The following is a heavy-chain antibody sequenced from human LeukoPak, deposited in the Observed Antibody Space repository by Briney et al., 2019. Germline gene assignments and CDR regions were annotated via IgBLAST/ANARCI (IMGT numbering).Heavy chain of an antibody. J-gene: IGHJ4*02. V-gene: IGHV4-31*03. CDR1: GGSISSGGYY. Sequence: SETLSLTCTVSGGSISSGGYYWSWIRQHPGKGLEWIGYIYYSGSTYYNPSLKSRVTISVDTSKNQFSLRLSSVTAADTAVYYCARIRPHYFDYWGQGTLVTVSS. CDR2: IYYSGST. CDR3: ARIRPHYFDY.